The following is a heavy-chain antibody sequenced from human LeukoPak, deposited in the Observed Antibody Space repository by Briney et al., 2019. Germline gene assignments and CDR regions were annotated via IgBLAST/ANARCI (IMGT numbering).Heavy chain of an antibody. CDR3: ARDRGGCSSTSCYSYYYYYYGMDV. CDR1: GYTFTSYY. V-gene: IGHV1-46*01. Sequence: ASVKVSCKASGYTFTSYYMHWVRQAPGQGLEWMGIINPSGGSTSYAQKFQGRVTMTRDTSTSTVYMELSSLRSEDTAVYYCARDRGGCSSTSCYSYYYYYYGMDVWGQGTTVTVSS. CDR2: INPSGGST. J-gene: IGHJ6*02. D-gene: IGHD2-2*02.